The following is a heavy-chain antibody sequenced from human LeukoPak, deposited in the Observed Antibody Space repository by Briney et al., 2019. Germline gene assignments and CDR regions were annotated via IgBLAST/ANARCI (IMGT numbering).Heavy chain of an antibody. CDR3: ARDGAALSSGRYWYYGMDV. Sequence: PGGSLRLSCAASRFTFKNYEMNWVRQTPGKGLEWVSYITSSGGSTIYHADSVKGRFTISRDNAKNSLYLQMNSLRDEDTAVYYCARDGAALSSGRYWYYGMDVWGQGTTVTVSS. D-gene: IGHD6-19*01. CDR1: RFTFKNYE. J-gene: IGHJ6*02. V-gene: IGHV3-48*03. CDR2: ITSSGGSTI.